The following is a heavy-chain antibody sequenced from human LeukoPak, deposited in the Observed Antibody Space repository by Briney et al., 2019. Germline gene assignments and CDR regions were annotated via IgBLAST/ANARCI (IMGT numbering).Heavy chain of an antibody. J-gene: IGHJ4*02. V-gene: IGHV4-59*08. D-gene: IGHD6-19*01. Sequence: SETLSLTCTVSGGSISSYYWSWIRQPPGKGLEWIGYIYYSGSTNYNPSLKSRVTISVDTSKNQFSLKLSSVTAADTAVYYCARHRGGSSGLDYWGQGTLVTVSS. CDR1: GGSISSYY. CDR3: ARHRGGSSGLDY. CDR2: IYYSGST.